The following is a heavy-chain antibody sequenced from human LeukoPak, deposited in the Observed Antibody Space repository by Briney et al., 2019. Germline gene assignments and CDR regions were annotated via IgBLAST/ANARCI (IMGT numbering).Heavy chain of an antibody. J-gene: IGHJ4*02. CDR3: AKGLVSRGYFDS. CDR2: MSGSGSTI. D-gene: IGHD2-2*01. CDR1: GITFSSSA. V-gene: IGHV3-23*01. Sequence: GGSLRLSCAASGITFSSSAMSWVRQAPGKGLEWVSAMSGSGSTIYYADSVKGRFTISRDNSKNTLYLHMNSLRAEDTAIYYCAKGLVSRGYFDSWGQGTLVTVSS.